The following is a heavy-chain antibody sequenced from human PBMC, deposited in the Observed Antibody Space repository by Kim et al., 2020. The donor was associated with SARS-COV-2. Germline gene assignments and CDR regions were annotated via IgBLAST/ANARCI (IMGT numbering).Heavy chain of an antibody. CDR1: GGTFSSYA. D-gene: IGHD6-13*01. J-gene: IGHJ4*02. CDR3: ARDTRPGIAAAGTGDPFDY. CDR2: IIPIFGTA. V-gene: IGHV1-69*13. Sequence: SVKVSCKASGGTFSSYAISWVRQAPGQGLEWMGGIIPIFGTANYAQKFQGRVTITADESTSTAYMELSSLRSEDTAVYYCARDTRPGIAAAGTGDPFDYWGQGTLVTVSS.